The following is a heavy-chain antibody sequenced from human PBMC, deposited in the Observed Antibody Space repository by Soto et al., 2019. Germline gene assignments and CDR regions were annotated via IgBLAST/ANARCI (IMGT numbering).Heavy chain of an antibody. J-gene: IGHJ6*02. Sequence: PGESLKISCKGSGYSFTSYWISWVRQMPGKGLEWMGRIDPSDSYTNYSPSFQGHVTISADKSISTAYLQWSSLKASDTAMYYCARRLAVAGTEGYYYYYGMDVWGQGTTVTVSS. V-gene: IGHV5-10-1*01. CDR1: GYSFTSYW. CDR2: IDPSDSYT. CDR3: ARRLAVAGTEGYYYYYGMDV. D-gene: IGHD6-19*01.